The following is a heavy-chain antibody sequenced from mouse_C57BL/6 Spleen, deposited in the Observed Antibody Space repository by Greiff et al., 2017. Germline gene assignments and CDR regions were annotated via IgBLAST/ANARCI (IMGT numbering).Heavy chain of an antibody. V-gene: IGHV5-4*01. J-gene: IGHJ4*01. CDR3: ARDRRTGSYAMDY. D-gene: IGHD4-1*01. CDR2: ISDGGSYT. CDR1: GFTFSSYA. Sequence: EVKLMESGGGLVKPGGSLKLSCAASGFTFSSYAMSWVRQTPEKRLEWVATISDGGSYTYYPDNVKGRFTISRDNAKNNLYLQMSHLKSEDTAMYYSARDRRTGSYAMDYWGQGTSVTVSS.